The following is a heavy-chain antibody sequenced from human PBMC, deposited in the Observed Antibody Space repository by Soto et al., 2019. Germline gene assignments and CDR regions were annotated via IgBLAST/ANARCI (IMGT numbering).Heavy chain of an antibody. V-gene: IGHV1-18*01. CDR2: ISTYNGNT. CDR3: ARGFRVAATRWWFDP. Sequence: SVQVSCKASGYTLTSYYISWGRQAPGQGLAWMGCISTYNGNTNYAQKLQGRVTMTTDTSTSTAYMELRSLRSDDTAVYYCARGFRVAATRWWFDPWGQGTLVTVSS. CDR1: GYTLTSYY. D-gene: IGHD2-15*01. J-gene: IGHJ5*02.